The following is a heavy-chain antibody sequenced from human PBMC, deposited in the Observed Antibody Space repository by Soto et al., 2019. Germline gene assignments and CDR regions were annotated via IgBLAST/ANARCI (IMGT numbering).Heavy chain of an antibody. J-gene: IGHJ4*02. CDR3: ARDRSSGWGFDY. D-gene: IGHD6-19*01. CDR1: GFTFSSYG. V-gene: IGHV3-33*01. CDR2: IWYDGSNK. Sequence: QVQLVESGGGVVQPGRSLRLSCAASGFTFSSYGMHWVRQAPGKGLEWVAVIWYDGSNKYYADSVKGRFTISRDNSKNTLYLQMNILRAEDTAVYYCARDRSSGWGFDYWGQGTLVTVSS.